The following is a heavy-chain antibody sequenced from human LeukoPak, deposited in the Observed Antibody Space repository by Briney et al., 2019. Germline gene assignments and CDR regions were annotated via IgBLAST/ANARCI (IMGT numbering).Heavy chain of an antibody. V-gene: IGHV5-51*01. D-gene: IGHD5-18*01. CDR2: IYPSDSGIDI. CDR3: ARYTINYEDTAMDLNYYYYYMDV. Sequence: GESLKISCKGSGYTFTNYWIAWVRPMPGKGLEWMGIIYPSDSGIDIKYSPSFEGQVTISADKSISTAYLQWSSLKASDTAMYYCARYTINYEDTAMDLNYYYYYMDVWGKGTTVTISS. CDR1: GYTFTNYW. J-gene: IGHJ6*03.